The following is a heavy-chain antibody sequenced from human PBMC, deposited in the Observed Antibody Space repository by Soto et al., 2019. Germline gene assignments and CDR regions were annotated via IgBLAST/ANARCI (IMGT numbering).Heavy chain of an antibody. D-gene: IGHD6-19*01. J-gene: IGHJ4*02. V-gene: IGHV4-39*01. CDR2: IYYSGST. Sequence: SETLSLTCTVSGGSISSSSYYWGWIRQPPGKGLEWIGSIYYSGSTYYNPSLKSRVTISVDTSKNQFSLKLSSVTAADTAVYYCASQARIPGVSSYSSGYFDYWGQGTLVTVSS. CDR1: GGSISSSSYY. CDR3: ASQARIPGVSSYSSGYFDY.